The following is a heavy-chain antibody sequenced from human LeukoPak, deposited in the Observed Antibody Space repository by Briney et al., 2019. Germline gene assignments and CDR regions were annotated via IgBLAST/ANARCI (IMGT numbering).Heavy chain of an antibody. D-gene: IGHD1-26*01. CDR3: AKALVGITPFDY. J-gene: IGHJ4*02. CDR2: ISGGGGST. Sequence: GGSLRLSCVASGFTFSSDAMSWVRQAPGEGREWVSAISGGGGSTSYADSVKGRFTISRDNSKNTLYLQMNSLRAEDTAVYHCAKALVGITPFDYWGQGTLVTVSS. CDR1: GFTFSSDA. V-gene: IGHV3-23*01.